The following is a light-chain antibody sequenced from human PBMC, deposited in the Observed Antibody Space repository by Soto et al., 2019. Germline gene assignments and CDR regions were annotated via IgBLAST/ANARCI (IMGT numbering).Light chain of an antibody. J-gene: IGLJ1*01. CDR2: STD. V-gene: IGLV1-44*01. CDR1: NSNVGIYT. CDR3: AAWDDNLNSYV. Sequence: QSVLTQPPSASGTPGQRVTISCSGINSNVGIYTANWYQHLPGMAPKLLIRSTDQRPSGVPDRFSGSKSGTSASLAISGLQSDDEADYYCAAWDDNLNSYVFGTGTKVTVL.